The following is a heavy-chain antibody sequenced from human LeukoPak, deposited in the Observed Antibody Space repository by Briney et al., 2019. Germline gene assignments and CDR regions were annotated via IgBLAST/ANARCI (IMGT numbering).Heavy chain of an antibody. D-gene: IGHD2-2*01. J-gene: IGHJ4*02. CDR1: GFTFSNAW. CDR2: IKSKTDGGTT. CDR3: TTDTIVVVPAALPRDY. Sequence: GGSLRLSCAASGFTFSNAWMSWVRQAPGKGLEWVDRIKSKTDGGTTDYAAPVKGRFTISRDDSKNTLYLQMNSLKTEDTAVYYCTTDTIVVVPAALPRDYWGQGTLVTVSS. V-gene: IGHV3-15*01.